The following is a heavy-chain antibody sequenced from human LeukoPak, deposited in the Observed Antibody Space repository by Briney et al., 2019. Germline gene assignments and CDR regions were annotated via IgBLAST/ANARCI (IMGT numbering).Heavy chain of an antibody. D-gene: IGHD5-18*01. J-gene: IGHJ4*02. CDR3: AKSEVETSMVGDY. Sequence: GGSLRLSCAASGFTFASYAMSWVRQAPGKGLGWVSVITATGFSTYYADSVKGRFTSSRDNSKNTLFLQMNSLRAEDTAVYYCAKSEVETSMVGDYWGQGTLVTVSS. CDR2: ITATGFST. CDR1: GFTFASYA. V-gene: IGHV3-23*01.